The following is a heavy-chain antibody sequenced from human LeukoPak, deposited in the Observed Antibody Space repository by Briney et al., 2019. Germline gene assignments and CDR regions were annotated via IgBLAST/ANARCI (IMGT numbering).Heavy chain of an antibody. CDR2: INSDGSST. V-gene: IGHV3-74*03. Sequence: GGSLRLSCAASEFTFSSCWMHWVRQAPGKGLMWVSHINSDGSSTKYADSVKGRFTISRDNAKNTLYLQMNSLRAEDTAVYYCARGSSDWSPLDYWGQGTLVTVSS. CDR1: EFTFSSCW. J-gene: IGHJ4*02. D-gene: IGHD6-19*01. CDR3: ARGSSDWSPLDY.